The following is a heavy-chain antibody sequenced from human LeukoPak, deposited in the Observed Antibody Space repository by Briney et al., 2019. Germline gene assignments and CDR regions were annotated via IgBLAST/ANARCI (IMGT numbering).Heavy chain of an antibody. D-gene: IGHD2-2*01. V-gene: IGHV1-24*01. CDR1: GYTLTEMS. Sequence: ASVKVSCKVSGYTLTEMSIHWVRQAPGGALEWMGGFDPEDGETVYAPKFQGRVTMTEDTSADTAYMELSSLRSEGTAVYYCTTCLNGAGQPVAIYYYGMDVWGQGTTVTVSS. CDR3: TTCLNGAGQPVAIYYYGMDV. CDR2: FDPEDGET. J-gene: IGHJ6*02.